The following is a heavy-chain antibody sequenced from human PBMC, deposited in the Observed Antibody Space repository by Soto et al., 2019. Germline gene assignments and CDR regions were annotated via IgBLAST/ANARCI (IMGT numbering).Heavy chain of an antibody. CDR2: ISGSGGST. V-gene: IGHV3-23*01. CDR3: AKDLPADGSYEYYFDY. D-gene: IGHD1-26*01. J-gene: IGHJ4*02. CDR1: GFTFSSYA. Sequence: VQLLESGGGLVQPGGSLRLSCAASGFTFSSYAMSWVRQAPGKGLEWVSAISGSGGSTYYADSVKGRFTISRDNSKTTLYLQMNSLRAEDTAVYYCAKDLPADGSYEYYFDYWGQGTLVTVSS.